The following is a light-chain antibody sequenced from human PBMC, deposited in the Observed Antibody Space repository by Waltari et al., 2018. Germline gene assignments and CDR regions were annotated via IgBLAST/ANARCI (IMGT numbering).Light chain of an antibody. V-gene: IGKV1-12*01. CDR3: QQAHIFPIS. J-gene: IGKJ5*01. Sequence: DIQMTQSPSSVSASVGDRVTITCRASQDISNRLTWYQQKPGKAPNPLIYGASTLQSGVPSRFSGSGSGTDFTLTISSLQPEDFGTYYCQQAHIFPISFGQGTRLEIK. CDR1: QDISNR. CDR2: GAS.